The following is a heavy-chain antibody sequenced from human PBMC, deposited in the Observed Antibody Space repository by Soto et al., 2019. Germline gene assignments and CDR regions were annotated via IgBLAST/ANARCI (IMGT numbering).Heavy chain of an antibody. D-gene: IGHD5-18*01. CDR3: ARFVDTAMVDAFDI. V-gene: IGHV4-59*01. CDR2: IYYSGST. Sequence: PSETLSLTCTVSGGSISSYYWSWIRQPPGKGLEWIGYIYYSGSTNYNPSLKSRVTISVDMSKNQFSLKLSSVTAADTAVYYCARFVDTAMVDAFDIWGQGTMVTVSS. CDR1: GGSISSYY. J-gene: IGHJ3*02.